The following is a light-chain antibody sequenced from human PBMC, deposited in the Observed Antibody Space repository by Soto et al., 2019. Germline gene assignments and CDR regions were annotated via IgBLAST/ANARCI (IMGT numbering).Light chain of an antibody. Sequence: QPVLTQSPSASASLGASVRLTCTLSSGHSSDAIAWHQQQPEKGPRFLMKVNSDGSHNKGDGIPARFSGSRSGAERYLTISSLQSEDEADYYCQTWGTGIHVVFGGGTKLTVL. V-gene: IGLV4-69*01. CDR3: QTWGTGIHVV. J-gene: IGLJ2*01. CDR2: VNSDGSH. CDR1: SGHSSDA.